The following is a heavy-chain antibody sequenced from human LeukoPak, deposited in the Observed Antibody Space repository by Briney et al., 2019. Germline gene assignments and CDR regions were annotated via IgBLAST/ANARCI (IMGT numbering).Heavy chain of an antibody. D-gene: IGHD2-15*01. CDR2: ISYDGSNK. CDR1: GFTFSSYA. V-gene: IGHV3-30-3*01. J-gene: IGHJ6*02. Sequence: GGSLRLSCAASGFTFSSYAMHWVRQAPGKGLEWVAVISYDGSNKYYADSVKGRFPISRDNSKNTLYLQMNSLRAEDTAVYYCARDGGGDIVVVVAATQMDVWGQGTTVTVSS. CDR3: ARDGGGDIVVVVAATQMDV.